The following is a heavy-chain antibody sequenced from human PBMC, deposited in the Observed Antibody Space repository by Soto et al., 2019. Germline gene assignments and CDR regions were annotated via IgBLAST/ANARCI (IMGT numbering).Heavy chain of an antibody. J-gene: IGHJ4*02. D-gene: IGHD3-10*01. V-gene: IGHV3-48*01. CDR2: ISSSSSTI. Sequence: LRLSCAASGFIFGSYSMNWVRQAPGQGLQWVSYISSSSSTIYYADSVKGRFTISRDNAKNSLYLQMNSLRVEDTAVYYCARDRGSSGSYYTFDYWGQGTLVTVSS. CDR1: GFIFGSYS. CDR3: ARDRGSSGSYYTFDY.